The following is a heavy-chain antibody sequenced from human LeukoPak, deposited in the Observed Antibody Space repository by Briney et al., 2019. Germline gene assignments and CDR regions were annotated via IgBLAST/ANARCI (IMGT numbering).Heavy chain of an antibody. CDR3: AKEFEYDFWSGYQGSGMDV. CDR1: GFTFSSYA. V-gene: IGHV3-23*01. D-gene: IGHD3-3*01. Sequence: SGGSLGLSCAASGFTFSSYAMSWVRQAPGKGLEWVSAISGSGGSTYYADSVKGRFTISRDNSKNTLYLQMNSLRAEDTAVYYCAKEFEYDFWSGYQGSGMDVWGQGTTVTVSS. J-gene: IGHJ6*02. CDR2: ISGSGGST.